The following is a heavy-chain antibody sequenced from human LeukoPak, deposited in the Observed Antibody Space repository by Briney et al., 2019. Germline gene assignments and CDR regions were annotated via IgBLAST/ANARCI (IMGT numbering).Heavy chain of an antibody. CDR2: ISGSGGGT. V-gene: IGHV3-23*01. CDR1: GFTFSSYA. Sequence: GGSLRLSCAASGFTFSSYAMSWVRQAPGKGLEWVSAISGSGGGTYYADSVKGRFTISRDNSKNTLYLQMNSLRAEDTAVYYCAKDVLLTYYYGSATMDVWGKGTTVTVSS. D-gene: IGHD3-10*01. J-gene: IGHJ6*03. CDR3: AKDVLLTYYYGSATMDV.